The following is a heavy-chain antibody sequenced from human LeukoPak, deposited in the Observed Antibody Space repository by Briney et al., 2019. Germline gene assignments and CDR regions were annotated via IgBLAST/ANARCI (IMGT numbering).Heavy chain of an antibody. CDR1: GGTFSSYA. V-gene: IGHV1-69*05. CDR2: IIPILGTA. Sequence: ASVKVSCKASGGTFSSYAISWVRQAPGQGLEWMGGIIPILGTANYAQKFQGRVTITTDESTSTAYMELSSLRSEDTAVYYCASVYCSSTSCYNDAFDIWGQGTMVTVSS. J-gene: IGHJ3*02. CDR3: ASVYCSSTSCYNDAFDI. D-gene: IGHD2-2*02.